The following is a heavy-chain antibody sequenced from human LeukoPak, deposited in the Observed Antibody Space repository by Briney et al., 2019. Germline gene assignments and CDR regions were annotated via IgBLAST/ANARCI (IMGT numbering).Heavy chain of an antibody. CDR1: GDPMYSYY. CDR3: ATYRQQLAFDY. J-gene: IGHJ4*02. D-gene: IGHD6-13*01. CDR2: MYTSGSS. V-gene: IGHV4-4*07. Sequence: SETLSLTCTVSGDPMYSYYWSWIRQPAGKGLEWIGRMYTSGSSNYNPSLKSRVTLSIDTSKKQFYLKLRSVTAADTAVYYCATYRQQLAFDYWGQGTLITVSS.